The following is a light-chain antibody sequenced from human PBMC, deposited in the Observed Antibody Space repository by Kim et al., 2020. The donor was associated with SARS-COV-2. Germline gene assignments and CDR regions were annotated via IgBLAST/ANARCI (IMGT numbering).Light chain of an antibody. CDR1: QSVDGD. Sequence: SLSPGDGATLSCRASQSVDGDLAWLQQKPGQPPRLLISNASNRAAGVPARFSGSGSGTDFTLTISSLEPDDFAVYYCQQRRKSITFGQGTRLEIK. CDR3: QQRRKSIT. J-gene: IGKJ5*01. CDR2: NAS. V-gene: IGKV3-11*01.